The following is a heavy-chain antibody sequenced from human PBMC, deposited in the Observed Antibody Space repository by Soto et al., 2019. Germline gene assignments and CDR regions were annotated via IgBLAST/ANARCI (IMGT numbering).Heavy chain of an antibody. V-gene: IGHV4-59*01. J-gene: IGHJ4*02. CDR1: GGSISYYY. CDR3: ARESREYYFDY. Sequence: SETLSLTCTVSGGSISYYYWSWIRQPPGKGLEWIGYIYYSGITNYDPSLKSRVTISIDTSKNQFSLRLNSVTAADTAVYYCARESREYYFDYWGQGTLVTVSS. CDR2: IYYSGIT.